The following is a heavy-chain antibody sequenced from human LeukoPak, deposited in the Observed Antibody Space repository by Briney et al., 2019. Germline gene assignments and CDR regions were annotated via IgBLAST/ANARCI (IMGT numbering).Heavy chain of an antibody. D-gene: IGHD1-26*01. J-gene: IGHJ4*02. CDR3: AKGPTNGNDY. CDR1: GYAFTGHY. Sequence: GSVKVSCKASGYAFTGHYMHWVRQAPGQGLEWMGWINPNSGGTNYAQKFQGRVTMTRDTSISTAYMEVSRLRSDDTAVYYCAKGPTNGNDYWGQGTLVTVSS. V-gene: IGHV1-2*02. CDR2: INPNSGGT.